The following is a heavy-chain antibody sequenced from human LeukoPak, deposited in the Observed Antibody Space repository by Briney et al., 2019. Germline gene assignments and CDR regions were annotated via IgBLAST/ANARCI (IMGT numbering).Heavy chain of an antibody. CDR3: ARGRSAAEYDAFDI. V-gene: IGHV3-64*01. CDR1: GYMFSTYA. CDR2: INTYGGST. D-gene: IGHD2-15*01. Sequence: GGPLTLSCEVSGYMFSTYAMHWVRQAPGKGPEFVSGINTYGGSTHYAKSVKRRFTISRDNYKNTLYLQMGSLRAEDTAVYYCARGRSAAEYDAFDIWGQGTLVTVSS. J-gene: IGHJ3*02.